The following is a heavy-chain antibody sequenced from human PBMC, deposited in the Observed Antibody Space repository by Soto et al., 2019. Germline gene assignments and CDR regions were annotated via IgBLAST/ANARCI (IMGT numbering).Heavy chain of an antibody. Sequence: SLRLSCAASGFTFSSYAMSWVRQAPGKGLEWVSAISGSGGSTYYADSVKGRFTISRDNSKNTLYLQMNSLRAEDTAVYYCAKGRGGGYYYDSSGYYPFDYWGQGTLVTVSS. CDR3: AKGRGGGYYYDSSGYYPFDY. CDR1: GFTFSSYA. J-gene: IGHJ4*02. CDR2: ISGSGGST. V-gene: IGHV3-23*01. D-gene: IGHD3-22*01.